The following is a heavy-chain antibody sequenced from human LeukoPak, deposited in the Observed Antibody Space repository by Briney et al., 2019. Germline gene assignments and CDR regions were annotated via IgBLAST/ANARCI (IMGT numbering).Heavy chain of an antibody. CDR2: ISGSATTT. V-gene: IGHV3-23*01. J-gene: IGHJ4*02. Sequence: PGGSLRLSCAASGFTFSSYAMNWVRQAPGKGLEWVSTISGSATTTYNADSVKGRFTISRDNSRNTLYLQMTSLRAEDTAVYYCAKGDYCSSTSCYNRYFDYWGQGTLVTVSS. CDR1: GFTFSSYA. CDR3: AKGDYCSSTSCYNRYFDY. D-gene: IGHD2-2*02.